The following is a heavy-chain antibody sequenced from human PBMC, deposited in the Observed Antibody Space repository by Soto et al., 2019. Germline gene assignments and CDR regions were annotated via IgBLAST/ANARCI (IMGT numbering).Heavy chain of an antibody. CDR3: ARGYCSGGNCYNGLEV. D-gene: IGHD2-15*01. V-gene: IGHV1-46*01. CDR2: VYPSGGGT. Sequence: QVQLVQSGAEVRKPGASVRVSCKAAGYTFSITYLHWLRQAPGQGLEWLGLVYPSGGGTNYKESFTGRSKITRGTSTSTVYMDMSRLTSEDTAIYCCARGYCSGGNCYNGLEVWGQGTTVTVSS. J-gene: IGHJ6*02. CDR1: GYTFSITY.